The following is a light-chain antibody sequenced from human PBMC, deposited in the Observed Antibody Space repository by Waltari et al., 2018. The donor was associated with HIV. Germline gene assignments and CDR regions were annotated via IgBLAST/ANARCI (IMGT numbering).Light chain of an antibody. Sequence: SYVLTQPPSVSVAPGKTAYITCGGNNIGSKSVHWYQQNPGQAPVVVMYYNSERPSGIPVRFSGSNSGNTATLIIDSVEAGDAAEYFCQVWDSSDHWVFGGGTKLTVL. V-gene: IGLV3-21*01. CDR3: QVWDSSDHWV. CDR1: NIGSKS. CDR2: YNS. J-gene: IGLJ3*02.